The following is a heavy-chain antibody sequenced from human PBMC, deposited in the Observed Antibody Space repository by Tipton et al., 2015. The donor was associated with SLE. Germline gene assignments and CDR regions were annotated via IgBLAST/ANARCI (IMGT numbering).Heavy chain of an antibody. CDR2: INHSGST. Sequence: LRLSCAVSDKSFTGFYWTWIRQPPGKGLEWIGQINHSGSTNYNPSLKSRVTMSIDTSKRQFSLRLNSVTAADTAVYYCAKPLYDYWSSSPLDSWGQGTLVTVSS. D-gene: IGHD3-3*01. J-gene: IGHJ4*02. CDR1: DKSFTGFY. V-gene: IGHV4-34*01. CDR3: AKPLYDYWSSSPLDS.